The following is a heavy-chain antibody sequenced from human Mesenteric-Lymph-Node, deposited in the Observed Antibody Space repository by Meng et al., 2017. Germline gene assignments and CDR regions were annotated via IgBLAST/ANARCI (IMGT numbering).Heavy chain of an antibody. Sequence: GESLKISCAASGITFSSYAMNWVRQAPGKGLEWVSAISGSGGSTYYADSVKGRFTISRDNSKNTLYLQMNSLRVEDTAVYYCAKDPIVLVTARGDAFDIWGQGTMVTVSS. CDR2: ISGSGGST. CDR1: GITFSSYA. V-gene: IGHV3-23*01. CDR3: AKDPIVLVTARGDAFDI. J-gene: IGHJ3*02. D-gene: IGHD2-21*02.